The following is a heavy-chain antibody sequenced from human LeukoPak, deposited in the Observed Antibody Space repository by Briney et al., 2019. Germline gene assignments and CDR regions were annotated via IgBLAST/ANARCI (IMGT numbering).Heavy chain of an antibody. Sequence: ASVKVSCKVSGYTLTELSMHWVRQAPGKGLEWMGGFDPEDGETIYAQKFQGRVTMTEDTSTDTAYMELSSLRSEDTAVYYCASGRMDSSRYYYGASGGGYYFDYWGQGTLVTVSS. V-gene: IGHV1-24*01. D-gene: IGHD3-22*01. J-gene: IGHJ4*02. CDR3: ASGRMDSSRYYYGASGGGYYFDY. CDR1: GYTLTELS. CDR2: FDPEDGET.